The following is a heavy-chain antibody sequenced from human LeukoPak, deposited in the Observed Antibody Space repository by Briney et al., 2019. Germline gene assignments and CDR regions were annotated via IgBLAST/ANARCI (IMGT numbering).Heavy chain of an antibody. J-gene: IGHJ4*02. CDR1: GGSISSYY. CDR2: INYSGST. CDR3: AGDRNSTSWYYFDY. D-gene: IGHD6-13*01. Sequence: SETLSLTCTVSGGSISSYYWSWIRQPPGKGLEWIGYINYSGSTNYNPSLKSRVTISVDTFKNQFSLKLSSVAAADTAVYYCAGDRNSTSWYYFDYWGQGTLVTVSS. V-gene: IGHV4-59*01.